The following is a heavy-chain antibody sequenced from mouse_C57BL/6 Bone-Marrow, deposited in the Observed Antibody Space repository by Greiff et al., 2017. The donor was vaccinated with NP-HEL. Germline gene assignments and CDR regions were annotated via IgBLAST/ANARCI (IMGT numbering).Heavy chain of an antibody. CDR1: GYTFTSYW. D-gene: IGHD2-5*01. V-gene: IGHV1-74*01. CDR2: IHPSDSDT. J-gene: IGHJ3*01. Sequence: QVHVKQPGAELVKPGASVKVSCKASGYTFTSYWMHWVKQRPGQGLEWIGRIHPSDSDTNYNQKFKGKATLTVDKSSSTAYMQLSSLTSEDSAVYYGAIKGDDYSNYAYWGQGTLVTVSA. CDR3: AIKGDDYSNYAY.